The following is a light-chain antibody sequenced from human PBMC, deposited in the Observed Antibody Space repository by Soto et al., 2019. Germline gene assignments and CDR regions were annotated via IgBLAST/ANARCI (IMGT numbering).Light chain of an antibody. Sequence: DIQMTQSPSSLSASVGDRVTITCQASQDIKNYLNWYQQKPGKAPNLLIYDASNLKTGVPSRFSGSGSGTHFTITTISLQPEDIATYYCQHYDHLPPLSFGGGTKVEIK. CDR2: DAS. CDR1: QDIKNY. J-gene: IGKJ4*01. CDR3: QHYDHLPPLS. V-gene: IGKV1-33*01.